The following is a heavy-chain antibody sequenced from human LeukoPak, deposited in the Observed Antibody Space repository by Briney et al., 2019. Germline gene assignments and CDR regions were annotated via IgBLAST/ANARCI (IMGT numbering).Heavy chain of an antibody. V-gene: IGHV4-59*08. D-gene: IGHD1-7*01. CDR1: GGSFSSYY. Sequence: SETLSLTCTISGGSFSSYYWNWIRQSSEKGLEWIGYIYYSGTTNYNPSLQSRVTISVDTSKNQFSLKLSSVTAADTAVYYCARVPGITGTYYFDYWGQGTLVTVSS. CDR3: ARVPGITGTYYFDY. J-gene: IGHJ4*02. CDR2: IYYSGTT.